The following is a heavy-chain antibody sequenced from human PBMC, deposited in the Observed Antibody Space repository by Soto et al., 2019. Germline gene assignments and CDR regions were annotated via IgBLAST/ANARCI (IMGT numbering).Heavy chain of an antibody. V-gene: IGHV3-11*01. J-gene: IGHJ4*02. CDR3: TRDPRITDF. CDR1: GFSLRDYY. Sequence: QVRLVESGGGLVKPEGSLTLSCAASGFSLRDYYMTWIRQAPGKGLELLSYINPGGDVIKYVDSVKGRFTISRDNAKNSLHLHMNNLRAEDTAVYYCTRDPRITDFWGQGTLVTVSS. CDR2: INPGGDVI. D-gene: IGHD3-16*01.